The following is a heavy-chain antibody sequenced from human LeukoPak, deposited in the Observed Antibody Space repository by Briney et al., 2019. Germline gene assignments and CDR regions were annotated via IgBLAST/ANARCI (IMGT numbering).Heavy chain of an antibody. Sequence: ASGTLSLTCAVSGGSISSSNWWSWVRQPPGKGLEWIGEIYHSGSTNYNPSLKSRATISVDKSKNQFSLQLNSVTPEDTAVYYCARGQGGATDYWGQGTLVTVSS. D-gene: IGHD1-26*01. CDR3: ARGQGGATDY. V-gene: IGHV4-4*02. J-gene: IGHJ4*02. CDR2: IYHSGST. CDR1: GGSISSSNW.